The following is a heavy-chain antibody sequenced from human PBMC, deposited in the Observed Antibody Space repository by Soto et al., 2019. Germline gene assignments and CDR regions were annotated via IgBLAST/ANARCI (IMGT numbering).Heavy chain of an antibody. J-gene: IGHJ4*02. CDR1: GGSISNYY. Sequence: SETLSLTCTVSGGSISNYYWSWIRQPPGKGLEWIGYIYSSGSTNYNPSLKSRVTISVDTSKNQFSLKLSSVTAADTAVYYCARGRDGGKRDFDYWGQGTLVTVS. CDR3: ARGRDGGKRDFDY. CDR2: IYSSGST. D-gene: IGHD2-15*01. V-gene: IGHV4-59*01.